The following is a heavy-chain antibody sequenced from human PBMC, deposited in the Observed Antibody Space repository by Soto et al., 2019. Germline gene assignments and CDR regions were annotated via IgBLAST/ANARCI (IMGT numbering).Heavy chain of an antibody. CDR2: INPNSGGT. CDR3: SRALYSSSIGYYYYYGMDV. V-gene: IGHV1-2*04. D-gene: IGHD6-6*01. J-gene: IGHJ6*02. Sequence: ASVKVSCKASGYTFTGYYMHWVRQAPGQGLEWMGWINPNSGGTNYAQKFQGWVTMTRDTSISTAYMELSRLRSDDTAVYYCSRALYSSSIGYYYYYGMDVWGQGTTVTVSS. CDR1: GYTFTGYY.